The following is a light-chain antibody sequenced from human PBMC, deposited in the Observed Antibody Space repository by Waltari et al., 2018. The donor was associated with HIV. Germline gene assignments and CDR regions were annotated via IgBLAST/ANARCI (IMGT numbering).Light chain of an antibody. V-gene: IGKV3-11*01. CDR3: QQRSYSIT. CDR1: QSISSY. J-gene: IGKJ5*01. CDR2: DAS. Sequence: EIVLTQSPATLSLSPGERATLACRASQSISSYLAWYKQKPGQAPRLLIYDASIRATGNPARFSGSGSVTDFTLTISSLEPEDFAVYYCQQRSYSITFGQGTRLEIK.